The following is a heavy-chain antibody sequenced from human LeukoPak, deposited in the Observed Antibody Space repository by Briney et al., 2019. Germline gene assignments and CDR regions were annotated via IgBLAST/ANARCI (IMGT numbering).Heavy chain of an antibody. J-gene: IGHJ4*02. CDR3: ARDERFCNGDNHYPDLGY. D-gene: IGHD2-15*01. CDR1: GYIFTGYY. V-gene: IGHV1-2*02. Sequence: ASVKVSCKASGYIFTGYYLFWVRQAPGQGPEWMGWINPNTGDTRYGQKFQGRVTLTRDTSIRTTYMELSSLRSDDTAVYYCARDERFCNGDNHYPDLGYWGQGTLVTVSS. CDR2: INPNTGDT.